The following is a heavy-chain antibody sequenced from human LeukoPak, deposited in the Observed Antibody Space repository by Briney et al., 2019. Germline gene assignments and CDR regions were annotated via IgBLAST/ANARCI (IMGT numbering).Heavy chain of an antibody. Sequence: GGSLRLSCAASGFTFSSYGMHWVRQAPGKGLEWVAVIWYDGSNKYYADSVKGRFTISRDNSKNTLYLQMNSLRAEDTAVYYCARGGVYYYDSSGYFDYWGQGTLATVSS. J-gene: IGHJ4*02. CDR3: ARGGVYYYDSSGYFDY. V-gene: IGHV3-33*01. D-gene: IGHD3-22*01. CDR2: IWYDGSNK. CDR1: GFTFSSYG.